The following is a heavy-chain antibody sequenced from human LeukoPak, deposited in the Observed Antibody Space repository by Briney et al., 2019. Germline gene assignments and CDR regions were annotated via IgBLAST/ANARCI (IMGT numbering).Heavy chain of an antibody. J-gene: IGHJ4*02. CDR3: AKGFGGMITFGGVPGY. CDR2: IYSGGST. CDR1: GFTVSSNY. V-gene: IGHV3-53*01. Sequence: GGSLRLSCAASGFTVSSNYMSWVRQAPGKGLEWVSVIYSGGSTYYADSVKGWFAISRDNSKNTLYLQMNSLRAEDTAVYYCAKGFGGMITFGGVPGYWGQGTLVTVSS. D-gene: IGHD3-16*01.